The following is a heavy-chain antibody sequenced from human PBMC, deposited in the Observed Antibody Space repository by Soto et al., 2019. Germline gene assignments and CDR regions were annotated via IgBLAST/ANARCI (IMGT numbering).Heavy chain of an antibody. CDR1: GGSISSSNYY. CDR3: ATQTFVSNPFLDP. D-gene: IGHD3-16*01. CDR2: IYYSGST. V-gene: IGHV4-39*06. Sequence: SETLSLTCTVSGGSISSSNYYWGWIRQPPGKGLEWIGSIYYSGSTQSNPSLTGRATISLDTSKNQFTLNLASVSAADTAVFYCATQTFVSNPFLDPWGQGARVTVSS. J-gene: IGHJ5*02.